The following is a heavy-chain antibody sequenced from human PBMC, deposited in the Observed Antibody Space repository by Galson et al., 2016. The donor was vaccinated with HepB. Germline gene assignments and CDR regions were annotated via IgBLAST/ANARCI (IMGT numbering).Heavy chain of an antibody. CDR2: IHTSGST. Sequence: SETLSLTCTVSTASMKDYYWNWVRQPGGKRPEWIGRIHTSGSTIYNPSFKGRVAISLDMSRSQFSLTLTSVTAADTAVYYCARDLDSRGVWFDRWGQGTLVTVSS. CDR3: ARDLDSRGVWFDR. J-gene: IGHJ5*02. D-gene: IGHD3-10*01. CDR1: TASMKDYY. V-gene: IGHV4-4*07.